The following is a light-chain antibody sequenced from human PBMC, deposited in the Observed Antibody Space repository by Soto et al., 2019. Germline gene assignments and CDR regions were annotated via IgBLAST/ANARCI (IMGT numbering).Light chain of an antibody. CDR3: QLYESSPT. V-gene: IGKV3-20*01. CDR1: QSVASGY. Sequence: ETVLTQSPFPLSLSAGERATLSCRASQSVASGYLVWYQQKPGQTPTVLIYGASTRAAGIPDRFSGSGSGTDFTLTISRLEPEDFAVYYCQLYESSPTFGQGTKVDIK. J-gene: IGKJ1*01. CDR2: GAS.